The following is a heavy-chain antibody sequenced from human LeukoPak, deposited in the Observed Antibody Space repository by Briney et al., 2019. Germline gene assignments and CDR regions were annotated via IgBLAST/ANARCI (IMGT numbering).Heavy chain of an antibody. J-gene: IGHJ3*02. CDR1: GGTFSSYA. CDR2: VIPIFGTA. CDR3: ARDIGIVGADTDDAFDI. D-gene: IGHD1-26*01. V-gene: IGHV1-69*13. Sequence: GASVKVSCKASGGTFSSYAISWVRQAPGQGLEWMGGVIPIFGTANYAQKFQGRVTITADESTSTAYMELSSLRSEDTAVYYCARDIGIVGADTDDAFDIWGQGTMVTVSS.